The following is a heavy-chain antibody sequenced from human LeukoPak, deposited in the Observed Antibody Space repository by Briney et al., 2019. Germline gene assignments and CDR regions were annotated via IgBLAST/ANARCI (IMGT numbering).Heavy chain of an antibody. Sequence: PGGSLRLSCAASGFTFSDYEMHWVRQVIGEGLEWVSAIGTAGNTFYADSVKGRFTISRENARNSFYLQMNSLRAGDTAVYYCAREGSLNNKGAFDFWGQGTMVTVSS. CDR1: GFTFSDYE. D-gene: IGHD1/OR15-1a*01. CDR3: AREGSLNNKGAFDF. CDR2: IGTAGNT. V-gene: IGHV3-13*04. J-gene: IGHJ3*01.